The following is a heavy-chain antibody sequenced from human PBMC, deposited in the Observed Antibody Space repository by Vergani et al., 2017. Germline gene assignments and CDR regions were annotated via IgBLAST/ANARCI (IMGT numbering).Heavy chain of an antibody. CDR2: ISYDGSNK. Sequence: QVQLVESGGGVVQPGRSLRLSCAASGFTFSSCDMHWVLQAPGEGLVWVVVISYDGSNKYYADSVKGRFTIFRDNSKNTLYLKMNSLRAEDTAVYYCAKDLRGDSSTSYYLDYWGQGTLVTVSS. CDR3: AKDLRGDSSTSYYLDY. D-gene: IGHD3-9*01. J-gene: IGHJ4*02. CDR1: GFTFSSCD. V-gene: IGHV3-30*18.